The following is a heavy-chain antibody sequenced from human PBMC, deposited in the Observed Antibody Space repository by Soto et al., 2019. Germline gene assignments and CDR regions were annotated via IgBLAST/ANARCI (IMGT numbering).Heavy chain of an antibody. V-gene: IGHV3-73*01. CDR3: SRQASDFWSGKPQYYMDV. CDR1: GFTFSGSA. Sequence: EVQLVESGGGLVQPGGSLKLSCAASGFTFSGSALHWVRQASGKGLEWVGRIRSKGNNYATAYGASLKGRFTISRDDSKDTADLQMNSLNTEDTAVYYCSRQASDFWSGKPQYYMDVWGKGTTVTVSS. CDR2: IRSKGNNYAT. D-gene: IGHD3-3*01. J-gene: IGHJ6*03.